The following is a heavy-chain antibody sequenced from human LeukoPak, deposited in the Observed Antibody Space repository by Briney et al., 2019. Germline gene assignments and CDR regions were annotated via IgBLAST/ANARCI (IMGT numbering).Heavy chain of an antibody. CDR2: INPSGGSA. V-gene: IGHV1-46*01. CDR3: ARETCSSTSCYEYYYYGMDV. Sequence: ASVKVSCKASGYTFTSYYMHWVRQAPGQGLEWMGMINPSGGSASYAQKLQGRVTMTTDTSTSTAYMELRSLRSDDTAVYYCARETCSSTSCYEYYYYGMDVWGQGTTVTVSS. D-gene: IGHD2-2*01. J-gene: IGHJ6*02. CDR1: GYTFTSYY.